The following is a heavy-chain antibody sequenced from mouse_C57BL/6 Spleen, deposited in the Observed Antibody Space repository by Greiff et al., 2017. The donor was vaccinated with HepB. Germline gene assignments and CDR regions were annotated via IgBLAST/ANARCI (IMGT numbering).Heavy chain of an antibody. D-gene: IGHD2-2*01. CDR2: IYPGGGYT. V-gene: IGHV1-63*01. Sequence: QVQLQQSGAELVRPGTSVKMSCKASGYTFTNYWIGWAKQRPGHGLEWIGDIYPGGGYTNYNEKFKGKATLTASKSFSTAYMQLSSLTSEDSAIDYGAREGLMVTGYFDVWGTGTTVTVSS. CDR1: GYTFTNYW. J-gene: IGHJ1*03. CDR3: AREGLMVTGYFDV.